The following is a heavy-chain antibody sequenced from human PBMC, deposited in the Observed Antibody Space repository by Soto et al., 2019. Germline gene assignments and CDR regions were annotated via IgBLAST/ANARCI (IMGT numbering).Heavy chain of an antibody. V-gene: IGHV6-1*01. D-gene: IGHD6-19*01. CDR2: TYYRSKWYN. CDR3: TRGVVAAHFDS. CDR1: GDSVSSNSAA. J-gene: IGHJ4*02. Sequence: SQTLSLTCAISGDSVSSNSAAWHWIRQSPLRGLEWLGRTYYRSKWYNDYAVSVKSRMTINPDTSKNQFSLQLNSVTPEDTAVYYCTRGVVAAHFDSWGQGTLVTVSS.